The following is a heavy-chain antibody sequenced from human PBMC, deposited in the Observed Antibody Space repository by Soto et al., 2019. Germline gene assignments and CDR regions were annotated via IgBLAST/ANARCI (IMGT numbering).Heavy chain of an antibody. CDR1: GFTFSNYG. D-gene: IGHD3-10*01. CDR3: AKDRYFGSGTTGPFDY. Sequence: QVQLVESGGGVVQPGRSLRLSCAASGFTFSNYGMHWVRQAPGKGLEWVAVISYDGGNKYYADSVKGRFTISRDNSKNALYLQMNSLRAEDTAVYYCAKDRYFGSGTTGPFDYWGQGNLVTVSS. J-gene: IGHJ4*02. V-gene: IGHV3-30*18. CDR2: ISYDGGNK.